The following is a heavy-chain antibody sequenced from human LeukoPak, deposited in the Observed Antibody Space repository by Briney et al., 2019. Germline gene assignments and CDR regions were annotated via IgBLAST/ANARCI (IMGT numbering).Heavy chain of an antibody. CDR3: ANEISSGWSRSLFDY. V-gene: IGHV4-30-2*01. CDR2: IYHSGST. CDR1: GGSISSGGYY. D-gene: IGHD6-19*01. J-gene: IGHJ4*02. Sequence: PSETLSLTCTVSGGSISSGGYYWSWIRQPPGKGLEWIGYIYHSGSTYYNPSLKSRVTISVDRSKNQFSLKLSSVTAADTAVYYCANEISSGWSRSLFDYWGQGTLVTVSS.